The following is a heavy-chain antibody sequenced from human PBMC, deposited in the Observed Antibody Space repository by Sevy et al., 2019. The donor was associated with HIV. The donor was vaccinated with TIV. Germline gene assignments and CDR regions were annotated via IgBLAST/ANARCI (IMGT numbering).Heavy chain of an antibody. J-gene: IGHJ6*02. V-gene: IGHV3-23*01. Sequence: GGSLRLSCAVSGFTFSGYAMNWVRQAPGKGLEWVSAINGKGRSTHYADSVEGRFTISRDNSKNTLYLQMNSLRAEDTXXXXCAKTIDSGGGVVPAANYFYYGMDVWGQGTTVTVSS. CDR1: GFTFSGYA. D-gene: IGHD2-2*01. CDR2: INGKGRST. CDR3: AKTIDSGGGVVPAANYFYYGMDV.